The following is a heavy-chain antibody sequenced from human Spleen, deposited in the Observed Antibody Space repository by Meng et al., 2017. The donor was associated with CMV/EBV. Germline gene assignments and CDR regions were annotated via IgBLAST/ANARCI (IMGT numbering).Heavy chain of an antibody. D-gene: IGHD3-3*01. CDR1: GFTVSSNY. Sequence: GESLKISCAASGFTVSSNYMSWVRQAPGKGLEWVSVIYSGGSTYYADSVKGRFTISRDNAKNSLYLQMSSLRAEDTAVYYCTRGGHHDFWSGYYAEFWGQGTLVTVSS. J-gene: IGHJ4*02. V-gene: IGHV3-53*01. CDR2: IYSGGST. CDR3: TRGGHHDFWSGYYAEF.